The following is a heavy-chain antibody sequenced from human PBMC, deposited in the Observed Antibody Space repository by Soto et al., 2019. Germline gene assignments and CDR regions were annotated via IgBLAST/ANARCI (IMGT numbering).Heavy chain of an antibody. J-gene: IGHJ3*02. V-gene: IGHV3-23*01. D-gene: IGHD3-16*01. CDR3: GKDPTGNYVGAFEI. CDR2: ISSNSDTT. CDR1: GFTFSSYA. Sequence: EVQVLESGGALVQPGGSLRLSCAASGFTFSSYAMSWVRQAPGRGLEWVSGISSNSDTTYYIDSVKGRFTISRDNFKNTMYLQMNSLRADDTAIYYCGKDPTGNYVGAFEIWGQGTMVTVSS.